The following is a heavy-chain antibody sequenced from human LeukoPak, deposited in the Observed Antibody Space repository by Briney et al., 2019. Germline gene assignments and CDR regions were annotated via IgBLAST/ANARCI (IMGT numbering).Heavy chain of an antibody. CDR1: GDSVSSNSAA. J-gene: IGHJ4*02. V-gene: IGHV6-1*01. Sequence: KLSQTLSLTCAISGDSVSSNSAAWNWIRQSPSGGLEWLGRTYYRSKWYNDYAVSVKSRITINPDTSKNQFSLQLNSVTPEDTAVYYCARDRTPDGEQWLVRHFDYWGQGTLVTVSS. CDR3: ARDRTPDGEQWLVRHFDY. D-gene: IGHD6-19*01. CDR2: TYYRSKWYN.